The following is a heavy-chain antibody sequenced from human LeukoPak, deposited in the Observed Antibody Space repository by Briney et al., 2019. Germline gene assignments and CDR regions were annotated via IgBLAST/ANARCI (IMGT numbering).Heavy chain of an antibody. V-gene: IGHV3-30*02. Sequence: GGSLRLFCAASGSTFKNYGMHWVRQAPGKGLEWVAFIRYDGSDKYYADFVKGRFTISRDNSENTLYLQMNSLRPEDTAVYYCAKSIAVAGLAGGRTFDYWGQGTLVTVSS. CDR2: IRYDGSDK. CDR1: GSTFKNYG. CDR3: AKSIAVAGLAGGRTFDY. J-gene: IGHJ4*02. D-gene: IGHD6-19*01.